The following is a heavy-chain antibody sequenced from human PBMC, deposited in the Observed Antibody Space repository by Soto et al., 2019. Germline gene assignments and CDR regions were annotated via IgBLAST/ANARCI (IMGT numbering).Heavy chain of an antibody. CDR1: GYTFTRYG. V-gene: IGHV1-18*01. Sequence: ASVKVSCKASGYTFTRYGISLVRLVPGQGLEWMGWISPYNGKTSYAQKLQGRVAMTTDTSASTAYMELRFLRSDDTAVYYCARDSDNTLTGSSNYWGLGTLVTVSS. D-gene: IGHD3-9*01. J-gene: IGHJ4*02. CDR2: ISPYNGKT. CDR3: ARDSDNTLTGSSNY.